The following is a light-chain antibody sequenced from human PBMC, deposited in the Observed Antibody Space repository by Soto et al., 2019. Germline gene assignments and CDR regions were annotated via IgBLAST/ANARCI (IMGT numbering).Light chain of an antibody. Sequence: QSVLTQPASVSASPAQSITISCAGTSSDVGGWPHVSWYQQHPGKAPKRVIYEVSNRPSGVSSRFSGSKSGSTASLTISGLQAEDEADYYCSSYTSRSTLVFGGGTKVTV. CDR2: EVS. V-gene: IGLV2-14*01. CDR3: SSYTSRSTLV. CDR1: SSDVGGWPH. J-gene: IGLJ2*01.